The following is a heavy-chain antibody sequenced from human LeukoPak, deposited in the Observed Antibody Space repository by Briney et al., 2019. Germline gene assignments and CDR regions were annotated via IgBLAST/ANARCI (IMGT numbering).Heavy chain of an antibody. D-gene: IGHD1-26*01. CDR2: VSAYADNT. Sequence: ASVKVSCKASGYTFTSYDINWVRQATGQGLEWMGWVSAYADNTNYVQKFQGRVTMTTDTSTSTAYMELRSLRSDDTAVYYCARDCIGCHGFDSWGQGTLVTVSS. CDR3: ARDCIGCHGFDS. J-gene: IGHJ4*02. V-gene: IGHV1-18*01. CDR1: GYTFTSYD.